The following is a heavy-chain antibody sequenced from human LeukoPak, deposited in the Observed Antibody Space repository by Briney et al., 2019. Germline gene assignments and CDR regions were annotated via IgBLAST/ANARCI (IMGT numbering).Heavy chain of an antibody. J-gene: IGHJ5*02. D-gene: IGHD6-13*01. CDR1: GGSISSYY. V-gene: IGHV4-59*08. CDR3: ARQSIAGDNWFDP. CDR2: IYYSGST. Sequence: RASETLSLPCTVSGGSISSYYWSWIRQPPGKGLEWIGYIYYSGSTNYNPSLKSRVTISVDTSKNQFSVRLRSVTAADTAVYYCARQSIAGDNWFDPWGQGTLVTVSS.